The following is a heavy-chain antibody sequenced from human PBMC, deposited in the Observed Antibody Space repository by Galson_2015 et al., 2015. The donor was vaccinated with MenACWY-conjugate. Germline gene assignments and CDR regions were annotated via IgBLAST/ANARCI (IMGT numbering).Heavy chain of an antibody. CDR2: ISYDGSNK. J-gene: IGHJ6*02. Sequence: SLRLSCAASGFTFSSYGVHWVRQAPGKGLEWVAVISYDGSNKYYADSVKGRFTISRDNSKNTLYLQMNSLRAEDTAVYYCARGGLWYSSGWYSNYYYYGMDVCGQGTTVTVSS. V-gene: IGHV3-30*03. D-gene: IGHD6-19*01. CDR1: GFTFSSYG. CDR3: ARGGLWYSSGWYSNYYYYGMDV.